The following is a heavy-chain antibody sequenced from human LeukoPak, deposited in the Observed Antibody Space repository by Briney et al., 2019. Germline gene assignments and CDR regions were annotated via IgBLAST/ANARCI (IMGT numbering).Heavy chain of an antibody. CDR3: ARHVPYYGMDV. CDR1: GGSFSGYY. CDR2: INHSGST. J-gene: IGHJ6*02. V-gene: IGHV4-34*01. D-gene: IGHD3-10*02. Sequence: SETLSLTCAVYGGSFSGYYWSWIRQPPGKGLEWIGEINHSGSTYYNPSLKSRVTISVDTSKNQFSLKLSSVTAADTAVYYCARHVPYYGMDVWGQGTTVTVSS.